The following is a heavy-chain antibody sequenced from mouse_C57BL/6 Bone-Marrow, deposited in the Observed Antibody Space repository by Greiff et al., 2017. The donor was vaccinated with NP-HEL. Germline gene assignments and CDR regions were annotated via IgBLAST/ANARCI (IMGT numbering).Heavy chain of an antibody. V-gene: IGHV1-26*01. Sequence: EVQLQQSGPELVKPGASVKISCKASGYTFTDYYMNWVKQSHGKSLEWIGDINPNNGGTSYNQKFKGKATLTVDKSSSTVYVELRSMTSEHSAVYYCTRVLPHFDYWGQGTTLTVSS. CDR2: INPNNGGT. J-gene: IGHJ2*01. D-gene: IGHD2-12*01. CDR3: TRVLPHFDY. CDR1: GYTFTDYY.